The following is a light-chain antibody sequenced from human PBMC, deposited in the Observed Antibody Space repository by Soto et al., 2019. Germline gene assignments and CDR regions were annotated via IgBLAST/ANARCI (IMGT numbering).Light chain of an antibody. CDR1: SSDVGGYNY. CDR2: AVT. J-gene: IGLJ1*01. CDR3: SSYAASNIPYV. Sequence: QSVLTQPPSASGSPGQSVTISCTGTSSDVGGYNYVSWYQQHPGKAPKLMIYAVTERPSGVPDRFSGSKSGNTGSLTVSGLQADDEADYYCSSYAASNIPYVFGTGTKLTVL. V-gene: IGLV2-8*01.